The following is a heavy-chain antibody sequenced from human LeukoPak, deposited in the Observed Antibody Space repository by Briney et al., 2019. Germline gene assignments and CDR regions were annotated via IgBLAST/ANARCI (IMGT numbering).Heavy chain of an antibody. J-gene: IGHJ4*02. CDR3: ARAVITFGAAVAKGFDY. V-gene: IGHV4-59*01. CDR1: GGSFSTYY. Sequence: KPSETLSLTCTVSGGSFSTYYWSWIRQPPGKGLEWIGYIYYSGSTDYNPSLKSRVTMSLDTSKNQFSLNLSSVTAADTAVYYCARAVITFGAAVAKGFDYWGQGTLVTVSS. D-gene: IGHD3-16*01. CDR2: IYYSGST.